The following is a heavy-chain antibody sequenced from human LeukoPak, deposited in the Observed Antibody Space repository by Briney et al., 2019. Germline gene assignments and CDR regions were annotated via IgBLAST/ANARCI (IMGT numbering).Heavy chain of an antibody. J-gene: IGHJ6*02. CDR3: VRKYCSSSSCYDYYYYGMDV. CDR2: INTGNGNT. CDR1: GYTFTSYA. D-gene: IGHD2-2*01. Sequence: GASVKVSCKASGYTFTSYAIHWVRQAPGQTLEWMGWINTGNGNTKYSENLQGRVTITRDTSASTAYMELSSLRSEDTAVYYCVRKYCSSSSCYDYYYYGMDVWGQGTTVTVSS. V-gene: IGHV1-3*04.